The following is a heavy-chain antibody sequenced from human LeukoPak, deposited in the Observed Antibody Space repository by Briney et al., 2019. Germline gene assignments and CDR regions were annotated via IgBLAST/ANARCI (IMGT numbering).Heavy chain of an antibody. Sequence: SETLSLTCTVSGGSISSSSYYWGWIRQPPGKGLEWIGSIYYSGSTYYNPSLKSRVTISVDTSKNQFSLKLSSVTAADTAVYYCAGGVVVPAAIIGRNYFDYWGQGTLVTVSS. V-gene: IGHV4-39*01. J-gene: IGHJ4*02. CDR1: GGSISSSSYY. CDR3: AGGVVVPAAIIGRNYFDY. D-gene: IGHD2-2*01. CDR2: IYYSGST.